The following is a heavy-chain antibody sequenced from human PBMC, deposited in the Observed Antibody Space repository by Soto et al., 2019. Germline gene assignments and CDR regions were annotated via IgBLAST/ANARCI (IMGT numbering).Heavy chain of an antibody. V-gene: IGHV4-34*01. Sequence: QVQLQQWGAGLLKPSETLSLTCAVYGGSFSGYYWTWIRQSPEKGLEWIGEVNHSGTTYYNPSLKTRITISVHTPMEQLSLKMSSVTAADTAVYYCARGIGYCSSINCYSSRRLRFDSWGQGTLVTVSS. CDR3: ARGIGYCSSINCYSSRRLRFDS. CDR1: GGSFSGYY. D-gene: IGHD2-2*01. J-gene: IGHJ4*02. CDR2: VNHSGTT.